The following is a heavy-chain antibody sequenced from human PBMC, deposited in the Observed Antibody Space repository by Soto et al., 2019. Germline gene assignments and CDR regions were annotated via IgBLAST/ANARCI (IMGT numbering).Heavy chain of an antibody. J-gene: IGHJ6*02. V-gene: IGHV3-23*01. CDR3: AKDRDGAAAGPTKFYGMDV. D-gene: IGHD6-13*01. Sequence: EVQLLESGGGLVQPGGSLRLSCAASGVTFSSYAMCWVRQAPGKGLEWVSVISGSGDRTYYADSVRGRFTISRDNSKNTLYLQMNSLRAEDTAVYYFAKDRDGAAAGPTKFYGMDVWGQGTTVTVSS. CDR2: ISGSGDRT. CDR1: GVTFSSYA.